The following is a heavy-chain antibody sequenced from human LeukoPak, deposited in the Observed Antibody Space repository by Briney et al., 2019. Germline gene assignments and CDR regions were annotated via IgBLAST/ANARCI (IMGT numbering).Heavy chain of an antibody. CDR2: INPNSGGT. CDR3: ARATMIVVVSHFDY. V-gene: IGHV1-2*02. J-gene: IGHJ4*02. Sequence: ASVKVSCKASGYTFTGYYMHWVRQAPGQGLEWMGWINPNSGGTNYAQKFQGRVTMTRDMSTSTVYMELSSLRSEDTAVYYCARATMIVVVSHFDYWGQGTLVTVSS. CDR1: GYTFTGYY. D-gene: IGHD3-22*01.